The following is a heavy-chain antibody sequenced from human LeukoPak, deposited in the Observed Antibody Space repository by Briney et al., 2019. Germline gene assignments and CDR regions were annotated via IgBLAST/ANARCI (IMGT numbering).Heavy chain of an antibody. CDR3: AKDPMAYYYYYMDV. J-gene: IGHJ6*03. V-gene: IGHV3-23*01. CDR2: ISGSGGST. D-gene: IGHD3-10*01. Sequence: PGVSLRLSCAASGFTFSSYAMSWVRQSPGKGLEWVSAISGSGGSTYYAHSVKGRFTISRDNSKNTLYLQMNSLRAEDTAVYYCAKDPMAYYYYYMDVWGKGTTVTVSS. CDR1: GFTFSSYA.